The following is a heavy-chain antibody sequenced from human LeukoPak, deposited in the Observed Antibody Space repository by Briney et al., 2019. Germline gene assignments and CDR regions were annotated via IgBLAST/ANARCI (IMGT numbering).Heavy chain of an antibody. CDR3: ARTTLGSSWYYYYYMDV. CDR2: IIPIFGTA. D-gene: IGHD6-13*01. V-gene: IGHV1-69*05. Sequence: SVKVSCKASGGTFSSYAISWVRQARGQGLEWMGGIIPIFGTANYAQKFQGRVTITTDESTSTAYMELSSLRSEDTAVYYCARTTLGSSWYYYYYMDVWGKGTTVTVSS. J-gene: IGHJ6*03. CDR1: GGTFSSYA.